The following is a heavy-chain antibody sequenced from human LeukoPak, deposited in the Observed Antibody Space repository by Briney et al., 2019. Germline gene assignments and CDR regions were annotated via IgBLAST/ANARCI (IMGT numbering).Heavy chain of an antibody. CDR2: LSRGGGTT. D-gene: IGHD2-8*01. V-gene: IGHV3-23*01. CDR1: GFNFNRFA. CDR3: AKEQRIRHCSEGVCMEGYYFDY. J-gene: IGHJ4*02. Sequence: GGSLRLSCTGCGFNFNRFAMNWVRQAPGQGLEWVSGLSRGGGTTNYADSVKGRFTISRDKSKNMVFLQMNSLRPEDTAVYYCAKEQRIRHCSEGVCMEGYYFDYWGQGSLVTVSS.